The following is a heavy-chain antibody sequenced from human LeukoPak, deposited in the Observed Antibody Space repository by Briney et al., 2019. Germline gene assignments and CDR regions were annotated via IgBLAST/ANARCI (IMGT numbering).Heavy chain of an antibody. J-gene: IGHJ1*01. CDR3: TTDLSYYYDSSGYPEYFQH. Sequence: PGGSLRLSCAASGFTFSNAWMSWVRQAPGKGLEWVGRIKSKTDGGTTDYAAPVKGRFTISRDDSKNTLYLQMNSLKTEDTAVHYCTTDLSYYYDSSGYPEYFQHWGQGTLVTVSS. CDR2: IKSKTDGGTT. D-gene: IGHD3-22*01. CDR1: GFTFSNAW. V-gene: IGHV3-15*01.